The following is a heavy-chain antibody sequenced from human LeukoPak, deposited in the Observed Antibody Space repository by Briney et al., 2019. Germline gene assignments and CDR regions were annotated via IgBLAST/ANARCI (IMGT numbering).Heavy chain of an antibody. Sequence: GGSLRLSCAASGFSFSSYSMNWVRLAPGKGLEWVSSISSSSRYRYYAASLKGRFTISRDNAKNSLYLQMNSLRAEDTAVYYCAELGITMIGGVWGKGTTVTISS. CDR2: ISSSSRYR. V-gene: IGHV3-21*01. D-gene: IGHD3-10*02. J-gene: IGHJ6*04. CDR1: GFSFSSYS. CDR3: AELGITMIGGV.